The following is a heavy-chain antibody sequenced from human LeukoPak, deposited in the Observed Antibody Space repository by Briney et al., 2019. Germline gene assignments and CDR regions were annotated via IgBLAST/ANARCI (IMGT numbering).Heavy chain of an antibody. V-gene: IGHV3-48*01. J-gene: IGHJ4*02. D-gene: IGHD3-16*01. CDR2: ISSSSTI. CDR3: ARGAYHYED. Sequence: GGSLRLSCAASGFTFSSYSMNWVRQAPGKGLEWVSYISSSSTIYYADSVKGRFTISRDNAKNSLYLQMNSLRAEDTAVYYCARGAYHYEDWGQGTLVTVSS. CDR1: GFTFSSYS.